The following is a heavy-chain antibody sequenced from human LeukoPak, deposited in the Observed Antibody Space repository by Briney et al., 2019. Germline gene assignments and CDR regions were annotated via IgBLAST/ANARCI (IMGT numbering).Heavy chain of an antibody. Sequence: GGSLRLSCAASGFTFSSYSMKGVRQAPGKGGEWVSSISSRSSYIYYADSVKGRFTLSRDNAKNSLYLQMNSLRAEDTAVYYCARIRQWLAHPSYYYYMDVWGKGTTVTVSS. J-gene: IGHJ6*03. D-gene: IGHD6-19*01. CDR3: ARIRQWLAHPSYYYYMDV. V-gene: IGHV3-21*01. CDR2: ISSRSSYI. CDR1: GFTFSSYS.